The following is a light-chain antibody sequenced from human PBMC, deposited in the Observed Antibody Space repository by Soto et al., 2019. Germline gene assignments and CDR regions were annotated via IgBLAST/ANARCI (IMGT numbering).Light chain of an antibody. Sequence: QSVLTQPPSASGTPGQSVTISCSGSSSNIGSNTVNWYQQLPGTAPKLVIYTNNQRPSGVSDRFSGSKSGTSASLAISGLQYEDEADDYCAAWYDSPNGLGVFGGGTKLTVL. CDR1: SSNIGSNT. J-gene: IGLJ3*02. CDR3: AAWYDSPNGLGV. V-gene: IGLV1-44*01. CDR2: TNN.